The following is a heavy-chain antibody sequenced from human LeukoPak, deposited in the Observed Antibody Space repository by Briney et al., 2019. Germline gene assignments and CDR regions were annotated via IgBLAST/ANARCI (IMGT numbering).Heavy chain of an antibody. CDR1: GGSFSGYY. Sequence: SETLSLTCAVYGGSFSGYYWSWIRQPPGKGMEWIGEINHSGSTNYNPSLKSRVTISVDTSKNQFSLKLSSVTAADTAVYYCARGGYGSGSYYNRKGNWFDPWGQGTLVTVSS. D-gene: IGHD3-10*01. CDR2: INHSGST. V-gene: IGHV4-34*01. J-gene: IGHJ5*02. CDR3: ARGGYGSGSYYNRKGNWFDP.